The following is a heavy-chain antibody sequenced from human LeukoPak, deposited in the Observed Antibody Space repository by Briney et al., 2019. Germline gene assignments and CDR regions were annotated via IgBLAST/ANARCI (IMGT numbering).Heavy chain of an antibody. CDR3: AKTVYYDILTGYQHFDY. CDR1: GFTFSSYG. D-gene: IGHD3-9*01. J-gene: IGHJ4*02. CDR2: ISGSGSTT. V-gene: IGHV3-23*01. Sequence: GGSLRLSCAASGFTFSSYGMSWVRQAPGKVLEWVSSISGSGSTTYYTDSVKGRFTISRDNSKSTLYLQVNSLRAEDTAVYYCAKTVYYDILTGYQHFDYWGQGTLVTVSS.